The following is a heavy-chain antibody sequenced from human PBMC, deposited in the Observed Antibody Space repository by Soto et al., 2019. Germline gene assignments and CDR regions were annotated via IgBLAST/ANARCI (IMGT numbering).Heavy chain of an antibody. CDR2: ISGSGGST. Sequence: VGSLRLSCAASGFTFSSYAMSWVRQAPGKGLEWVSAISGSGGSTYYADSVKGRFTISRDNSKNTLYLQMNSLRAEDTAVYYCAKPGVPDGYYYMDVWGKGTTVTSP. D-gene: IGHD2-2*01. V-gene: IGHV3-23*01. CDR1: GFTFSSYA. J-gene: IGHJ6*03. CDR3: AKPGVPDGYYYMDV.